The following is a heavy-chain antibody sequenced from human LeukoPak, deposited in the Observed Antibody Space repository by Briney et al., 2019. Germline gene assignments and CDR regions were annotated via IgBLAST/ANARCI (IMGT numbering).Heavy chain of an antibody. Sequence: ASVKVSCKASGGTFSSYAISWVRQAPGQGLEWMGGIIPIFGTANYAQKFQGRVTITADESTSTAYMELSSLRSEDTAVYYCARALRHDYGAFEIWGQGTMVTVSS. J-gene: IGHJ3*02. CDR1: GGTFSSYA. CDR3: ARALRHDYGAFEI. V-gene: IGHV1-69*13. CDR2: IIPIFGTA. D-gene: IGHD5-12*01.